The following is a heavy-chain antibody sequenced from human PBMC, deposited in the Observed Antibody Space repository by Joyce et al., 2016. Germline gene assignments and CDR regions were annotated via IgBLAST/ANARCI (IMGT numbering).Heavy chain of an antibody. Sequence: MQLVQSGPEVRKPGTSVKVSCKNSGFTFSNDAVQWVRQARGQGLEWIGCIVINSGNVKYTQKFAKRVSGSIDMSTSTAFMELSSLKVDDTGVYYCAAESDPAGSQGWGQGTLVTVSS. J-gene: IGHJ4*02. CDR1: GFTFSNDA. CDR2: IVINSGNV. D-gene: IGHD3-10*01. CDR3: AAESDPAGSQG. V-gene: IGHV1-58*01.